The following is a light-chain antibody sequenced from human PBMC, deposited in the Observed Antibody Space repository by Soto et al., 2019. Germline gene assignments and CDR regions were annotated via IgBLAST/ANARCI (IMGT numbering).Light chain of an antibody. CDR1: QSLLHSSGNTF. CDR2: LGS. V-gene: IGKV2-28*01. CDR3: MQALQTVT. J-gene: IGKJ4*01. Sequence: DIVMTQSPLSLPVTPGEPASISCRSSQSLLHSSGNTFLDWCVQKPGQSPQLLIYLGSIRASGVPGRFRGSGSGTDFTLKISRVEAEDVGTYYCMQALQTVTFGGGTKVEIK.